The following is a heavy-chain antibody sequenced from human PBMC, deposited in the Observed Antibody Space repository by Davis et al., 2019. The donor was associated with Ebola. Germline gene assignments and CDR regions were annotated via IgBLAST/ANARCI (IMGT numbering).Heavy chain of an antibody. D-gene: IGHD6-13*01. CDR3: ARLTIASVPDIVDH. CDR1: GGSISSSNW. CDR2: VYYTGST. Sequence: SETLSLTCAVSGGSISSSNWWRWVRQPPGKSLEWIASVYYTGSTYYNPSLRSRVTISVDTSKNQFSLKLSSVTAADTAVYYCARLTIASVPDIVDHWGQGSLVTVSP. V-gene: IGHV4-39*01. J-gene: IGHJ4*01.